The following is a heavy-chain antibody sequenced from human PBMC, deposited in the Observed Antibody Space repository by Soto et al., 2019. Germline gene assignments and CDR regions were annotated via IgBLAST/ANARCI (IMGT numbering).Heavy chain of an antibody. Sequence: QITLKESGPPLVKPTQTLTLTCTFAGFSLTTSGAGVGWIRQSPGKALEWLPLIYWDDDKRLSPSLRTRLTITKDTSKNHVVLTLANVDPADTATYFCAHRRRLGSGNPDNPPYFDYWGQGILVVVSS. V-gene: IGHV2-5*02. CDR3: AHRRRLGSGNPDNPPYFDY. J-gene: IGHJ4*02. D-gene: IGHD3-10*01. CDR2: IYWDDDK. CDR1: GFSLTTSGAG.